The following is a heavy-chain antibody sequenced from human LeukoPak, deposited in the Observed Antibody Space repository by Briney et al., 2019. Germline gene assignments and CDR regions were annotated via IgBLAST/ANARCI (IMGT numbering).Heavy chain of an antibody. CDR1: GFTFSSYW. CDR2: IKHDDSGK. V-gene: IGHV3-7*05. CDR3: ASSNWNYYNH. J-gene: IGHJ4*02. Sequence: PGGSLRLSCAASGFTFSSYWLSWVRQAPAKGQERVGNIKHDDSGKYYVDSVKSRFTISRDNAKNSLYLQMNSLRAEDSAVYYCASSNWNYYNHWGQGTLVTVSS. D-gene: IGHD1-20*01.